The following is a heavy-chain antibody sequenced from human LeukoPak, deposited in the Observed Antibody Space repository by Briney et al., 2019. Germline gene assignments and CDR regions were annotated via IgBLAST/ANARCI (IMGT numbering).Heavy chain of an antibody. CDR3: TSRPTPFYYYGSSASDAFES. CDR2: IRSKANSYAT. Sequence: PGGSLRLSCAASGFTFSGSAIHWVRQASGIGLEWLGRIRSKANSYATAYAASVNGRFTISRDDSQNTAYLQMNSLKTEDTAVYYCTSRPTPFYYYGSSASDAFESWGQGTMVTVSS. D-gene: IGHD3-22*01. CDR1: GFTFSGSA. J-gene: IGHJ3*02. V-gene: IGHV3-73*01.